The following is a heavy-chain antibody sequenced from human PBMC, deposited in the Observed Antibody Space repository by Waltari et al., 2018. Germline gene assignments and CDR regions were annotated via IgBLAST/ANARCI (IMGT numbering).Heavy chain of an antibody. D-gene: IGHD2-15*01. J-gene: IGHJ4*02. CDR2: SHRSGRT. CDR1: GDSMSSNNW. V-gene: IGHV4-4*02. Sequence: QLQLQESGPGLVKPSGTLSLTCTVSGDSMSSNNWWSWVRQPPEKGLEGIGQSHRSGRTNYNPSLESRVSISLDTANKQLSLKVTSTTAADTAVYYCARDRGRGLYLDSWGQGILVTVSP. CDR3: ARDRGRGLYLDS.